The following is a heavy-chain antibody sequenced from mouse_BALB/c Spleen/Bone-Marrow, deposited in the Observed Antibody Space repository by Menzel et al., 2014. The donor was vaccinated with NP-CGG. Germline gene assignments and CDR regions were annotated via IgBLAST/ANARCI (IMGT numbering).Heavy chain of an antibody. CDR3: ARWKRWENWYFDV. CDR1: GFTFSSFG. J-gene: IGHJ1*01. Sequence: EVKLVESGGGSVQPAGSRQLSCAASGFTFSSFGMHWVRQAPEKGLEWVAYISSGSSTIYYADTVKGRFTISRDNPKNILCLQMTRLRSEDTDMYYCARWKRWENWYFDVWGAGTTVLVSS. V-gene: IGHV5-17*02. CDR2: ISSGSSTI. D-gene: IGHD2-3*01.